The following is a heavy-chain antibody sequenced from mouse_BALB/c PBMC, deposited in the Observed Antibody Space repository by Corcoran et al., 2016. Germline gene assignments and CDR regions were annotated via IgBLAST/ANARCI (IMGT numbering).Heavy chain of an antibody. V-gene: IGHV8-8*01. CDR3: ARIYYGNYYAMDS. CDR1: GFSLSTSGMG. CDR2: IWWDDDK. Sequence: QVTLKESGPGILQPSQTLSLTCSFSGFSLSTSGMGVDWIRQPSGKGREWLAHIWWDDDKRYNPALKSRLTISKDTSSNQVFLKIASVDTADTATYYCARIYYGNYYAMDSWGQGTSVTVSS. J-gene: IGHJ4*01. D-gene: IGHD2-1*01.